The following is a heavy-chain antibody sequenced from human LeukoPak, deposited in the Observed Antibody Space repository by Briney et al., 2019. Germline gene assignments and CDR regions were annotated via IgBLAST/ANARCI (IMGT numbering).Heavy chain of an antibody. CDR2: IIPILGIA. Sequence: SVKVSCKASGGTFSSYAISWVRQAPGQGLEWMGRIIPILGIANYAQKFQGRVTITADKSTSTAHMELSSLRSEDTAVYYCARVLYCSGGSCYLNWFDPWGQGTLVTVSS. CDR1: GGTFSSYA. J-gene: IGHJ5*02. D-gene: IGHD2-15*01. CDR3: ARVLYCSGGSCYLNWFDP. V-gene: IGHV1-69*04.